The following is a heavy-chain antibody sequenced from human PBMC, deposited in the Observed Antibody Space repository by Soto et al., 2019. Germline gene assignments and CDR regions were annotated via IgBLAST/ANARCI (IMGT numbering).Heavy chain of an antibody. Sequence: SAKVSCKDSRRTFSNYAISWVPQAPGQGLEWMGGIIPIFGTTNFAQKFQGRVTITADESTSTVYMELSSLRSEDTAVYYCARVYCSGGSCYGIDYWGQGTLVTVSS. CDR2: IIPIFGTT. J-gene: IGHJ4*02. CDR1: RRTFSNYA. V-gene: IGHV1-69*13. D-gene: IGHD2-15*01. CDR3: ARVYCSGGSCYGIDY.